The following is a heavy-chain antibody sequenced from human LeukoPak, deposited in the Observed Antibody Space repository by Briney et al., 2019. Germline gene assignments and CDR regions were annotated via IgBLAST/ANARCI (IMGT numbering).Heavy chain of an antibody. D-gene: IGHD2/OR15-2a*01. J-gene: IGHJ4*02. CDR3: VSFYETY. V-gene: IGHV3-74*01. Sequence: GGSLRLSCAASGNYWMHWIRQVPGKGLVWVSQINSDGSWTSYADSVKGRFTISKDNAKNTVYLQMNSLRAEDTAVYYCVSFYETYWGRGTLVTVSS. CDR2: INSDGSWT. CDR1: GNYW.